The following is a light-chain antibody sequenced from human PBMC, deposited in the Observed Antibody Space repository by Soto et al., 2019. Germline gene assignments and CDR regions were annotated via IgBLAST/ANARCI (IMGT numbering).Light chain of an antibody. CDR1: QSLRSS. CDR2: GAS. J-gene: IGKJ2*01. CDR3: QQYNNWPDMYT. V-gene: IGKV3-15*01. Sequence: EIVMTQSPATLYVSPGERATLSCRASQSLRSSIGWYQQTPGQAPRLLIYGASTRATGIPARFSGSGSGTEFTLTISSLQSEDFAVYYCQQYNNWPDMYTFGQGTKLEIK.